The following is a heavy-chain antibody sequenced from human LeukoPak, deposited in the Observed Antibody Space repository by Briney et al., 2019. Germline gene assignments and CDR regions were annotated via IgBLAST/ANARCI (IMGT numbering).Heavy chain of an antibody. J-gene: IGHJ5*02. CDR2: IWYDGSNK. CDR1: GFTFSSYG. V-gene: IGHV3-33*01. Sequence: PGGSLRLSCAASGFTFSSYGMHWVRQAPGKGLEWVAVIWYDGSNKYYADSVKGRFTISRDNSKNTLYLQMNSLRAEDTAVYYCARDPGGSSAWWFDPRGQGTLVTVSS. CDR3: ARDPGGSSAWWFDP. D-gene: IGHD6-13*01.